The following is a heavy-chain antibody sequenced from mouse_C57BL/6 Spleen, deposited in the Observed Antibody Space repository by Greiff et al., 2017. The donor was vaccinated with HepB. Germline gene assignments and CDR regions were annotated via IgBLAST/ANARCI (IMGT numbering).Heavy chain of an antibody. J-gene: IGHJ4*01. CDR2: IDPSDSET. Sequence: VQLQQPGAELVRPGSSVKLSCKASGYTFTSYWMHWVKQRPIQGLEWIGNIDPSDSETHYNQKFKDKATLTVDKSSSTAYMQLSSLTSEDSAVYYCARVITTVVATGDYYAMDYWGQGTSVTVSS. D-gene: IGHD1-1*01. CDR1: GYTFTSYW. V-gene: IGHV1-52*01. CDR3: ARVITTVVATGDYYAMDY.